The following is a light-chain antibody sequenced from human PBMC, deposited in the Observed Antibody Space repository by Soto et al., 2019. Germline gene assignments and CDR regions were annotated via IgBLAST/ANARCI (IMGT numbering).Light chain of an antibody. J-gene: IGLJ3*02. CDR1: SSNIGSNT. CDR3: AAWDDSLNGWV. Sequence: QSVLTQPPSASGTPGQRVTISCSGSSSNIGSNTVHWYQQLPGAAPKLLICNNNQRPSGVPDRFSGSKSGTSASLAISGLQSEDEADYYCAAWDDSLNGWVFGGGTQLTVL. CDR2: NNN. V-gene: IGLV1-44*01.